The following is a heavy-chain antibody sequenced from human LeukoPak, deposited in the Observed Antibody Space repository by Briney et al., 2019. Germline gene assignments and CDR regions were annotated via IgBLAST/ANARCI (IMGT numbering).Heavy chain of an antibody. J-gene: IGHJ4*02. Sequence: PSETLSLTCTVSGYSISSGYYWGWIRQPPGKGLEWIGSIYHSGSTYYNPSLKSRVTISVDTSKNQFSLKLSSVTAADTAVYYCARGWVGAPSYFDYWGQGTQVTVSS. CDR2: IYHSGST. D-gene: IGHD1-26*01. CDR1: GYSISSGYY. CDR3: ARGWVGAPSYFDY. V-gene: IGHV4-38-2*02.